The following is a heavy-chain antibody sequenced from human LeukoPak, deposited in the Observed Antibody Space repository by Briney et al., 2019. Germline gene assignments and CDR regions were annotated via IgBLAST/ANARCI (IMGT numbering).Heavy chain of an antibody. CDR1: GFTFSSYA. V-gene: IGHV3-23*01. Sequence: SGGSLRLSCAASGFTFSSYAMSWARQAPGKGLEWVSAISGSGGSTYYADSVKGRFTISRDNSKNTLYLQMNSRRAEDTAVYYCAKDRIYYDSSGLTHDYWGQGTLVTVSS. J-gene: IGHJ4*02. D-gene: IGHD3-22*01. CDR2: ISGSGGST. CDR3: AKDRIYYDSSGLTHDY.